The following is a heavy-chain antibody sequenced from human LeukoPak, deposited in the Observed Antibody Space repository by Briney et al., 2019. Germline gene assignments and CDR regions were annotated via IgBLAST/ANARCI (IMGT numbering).Heavy chain of an antibody. D-gene: IGHD3-3*01. CDR3: TTVRGSFWSAYRYYYYMDV. J-gene: IGHJ6*03. CDR1: GFTFSTYS. CDR2: IKSKTDGGTT. Sequence: PGGSLRLSCAASGFTFSTYSMNWVRQAPGKGLEWVGRIKSKTDGGTTDYAAPVKGRFTISRDDSKNTLYLQMNSLKTEDTAVYYCTTVRGSFWSAYRYYYYMDVWGKGTTVTVSS. V-gene: IGHV3-15*01.